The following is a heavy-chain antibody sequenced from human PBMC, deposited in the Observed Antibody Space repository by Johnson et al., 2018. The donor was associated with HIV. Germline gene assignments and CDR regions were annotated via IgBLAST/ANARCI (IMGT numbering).Heavy chain of an antibody. Sequence: VQLVESGGGLVQPGGSLRLSCVASGFTFDDYAMHWVRQRTGKGLEWVSGIGTAGDTYYPASVKGRFTISRDNAKNSLYLQMNSLRAEDTAVYYCARSPICTGGVCWRSAFDIWGQGTMVTVSS. CDR1: GFTFDDYA. D-gene: IGHD2-8*02. V-gene: IGHV3-13*01. J-gene: IGHJ3*02. CDR2: IGTAGDT. CDR3: ARSPICTGGVCWRSAFDI.